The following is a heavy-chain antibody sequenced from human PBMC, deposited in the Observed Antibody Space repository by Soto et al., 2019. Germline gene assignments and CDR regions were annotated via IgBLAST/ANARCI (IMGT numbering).Heavy chain of an antibody. D-gene: IGHD6-13*01. CDR2: INWNSGSI. J-gene: IGHJ1*01. CDR1: GFTLEDYA. CDR3: VKDESINWYSGHFRH. Sequence: ESGGGLVHPGRSLRLSWAASGFTLEDYAMHWVRQVPGKGLEWVSGINWNSGSIGYADSVKGRFAISRDNAKNSLHLQMNSLRAEATAFYYCVKDESINWYSGHFRHWGQGTLVTVSS. V-gene: IGHV3-9*01.